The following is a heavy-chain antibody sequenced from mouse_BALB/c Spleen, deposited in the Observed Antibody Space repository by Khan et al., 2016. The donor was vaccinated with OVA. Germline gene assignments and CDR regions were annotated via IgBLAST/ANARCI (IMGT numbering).Heavy chain of an antibody. CDR2: ISSGDNYT. J-gene: IGHJ1*01. Sequence: EVELVESGGGLVQPGGSLKLSCAASGFTFSSYAMSWVRQTPEKRLEWVATISSGDNYTYSPDTVKGRFTISRDNAKNTLYLQMSSLRSEDTAMYYCARPPITTVVATSYWFFDVWGAGTTVTVSS. D-gene: IGHD1-1*01. CDR3: ARPPITTVVATSYWFFDV. V-gene: IGHV5-9-3*01. CDR1: GFTFSSYA.